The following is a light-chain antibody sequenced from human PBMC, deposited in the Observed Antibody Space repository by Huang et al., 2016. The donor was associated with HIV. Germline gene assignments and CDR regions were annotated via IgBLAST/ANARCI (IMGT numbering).Light chain of an antibody. CDR1: QSVGSS. Sequence: VLTQSPATLSLSPGERATLSCRASQSVGSSLAWYQQKPGQAPRLLIYDASNRAAGIPARFSGSGSGADFTLTISSLEPEDFAVYFCQQRSNWPALTFGGGTKIEIK. J-gene: IGKJ4*01. V-gene: IGKV3-11*01. CDR2: DAS. CDR3: QQRSNWPALT.